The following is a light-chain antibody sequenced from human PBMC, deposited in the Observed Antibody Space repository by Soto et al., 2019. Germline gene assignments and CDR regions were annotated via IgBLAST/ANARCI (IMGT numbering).Light chain of an antibody. J-gene: IGLJ3*02. CDR2: HND. V-gene: IGLV1-51*01. CDR1: NINIGDNH. Sequence: QSVLTQPPSVSAAPGQRVTIPCSGSNINIGDNHVSWFQQLPGAAPKLLIYHNDKRPSGIPDRFSGSKSGTSATLGITGLQTGDEADYYCGTWDSSMSAAGWVFGGGTKLTVL. CDR3: GTWDSSMSAAGWV.